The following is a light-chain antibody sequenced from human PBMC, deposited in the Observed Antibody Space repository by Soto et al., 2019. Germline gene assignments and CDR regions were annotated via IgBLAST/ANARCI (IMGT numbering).Light chain of an antibody. Sequence: HSPATLSVSERERATLFCRASQTVSNNLAWYQQKPGQAPRLLIYGASTRATGIPARFSGSGSGTEFTLTISSLQSEDFAVYYCQQYNNWPPWTFGQRSIV. CDR2: GAS. CDR3: QQYNNWPPWT. CDR1: QTVSNN. V-gene: IGKV3-15*01. J-gene: IGKJ1*01.